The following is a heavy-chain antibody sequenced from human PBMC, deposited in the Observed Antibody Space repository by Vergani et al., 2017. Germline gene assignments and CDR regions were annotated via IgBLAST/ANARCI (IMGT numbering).Heavy chain of an antibody. Sequence: QVQLVQSGGEVKRPGASVKVFCKASGYFFTDYYMHWVRQVPGQGLEWMGWINPKTGDTNFAQNFQGRVTVTRDTSISTAYMELSRLRSDNTALYYCARDPRALLGGDFWGQGTLVTVSS. CDR1: GYFFTDYY. J-gene: IGHJ4*02. V-gene: IGHV1-2*02. D-gene: IGHD3-16*01. CDR3: ARDPRALLGGDF. CDR2: INPKTGDT.